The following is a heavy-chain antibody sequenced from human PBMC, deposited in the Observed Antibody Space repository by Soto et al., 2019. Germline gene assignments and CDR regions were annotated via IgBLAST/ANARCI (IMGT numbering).Heavy chain of an antibody. D-gene: IGHD2-8*01. J-gene: IGHJ4*02. V-gene: IGHV1-18*04. Sequence: GASVKVSCKASGYTFTSNGISWVRQAPGQGLEWMGWISGYNGNTNYAQKFQGRVTMTTDSYTSTAYMELRGLGSDDTAVYFCARDSAGYCTNGVCYFDYWGQGTLVTVSS. CDR3: ARDSAGYCTNGVCYFDY. CDR2: ISGYNGNT. CDR1: GYTFTSNG.